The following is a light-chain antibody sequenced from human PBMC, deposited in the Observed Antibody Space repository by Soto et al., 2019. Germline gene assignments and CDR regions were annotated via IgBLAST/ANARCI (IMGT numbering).Light chain of an antibody. V-gene: IGKV2D-29*01. J-gene: IGKJ1*01. Sequence: DIVMTQTPLSLSVTPGQPASISCKSSQNLLHSDGKTRLYWYLQRPGQPPQLLMYEVSNRFSGGXDXXSGSASATDFTLKISRVEAGDVGIYYCMQGIQLPWTFGQGTKVEI. CDR1: QNLLHSDGKTR. CDR3: MQGIQLPWT. CDR2: EVS.